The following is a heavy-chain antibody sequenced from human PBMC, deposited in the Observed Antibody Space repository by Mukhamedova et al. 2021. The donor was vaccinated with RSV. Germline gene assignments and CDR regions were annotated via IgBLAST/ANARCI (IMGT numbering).Heavy chain of an antibody. D-gene: IGHD3-16*01. CDR3: ARVQFGEFVNHWYFHL. CDR2: IKEDGTQQ. V-gene: IGHV3-7*01. J-gene: IGHJ2*01. Sequence: VRQAPGEGLEWLANIKEDGTQQFYVDSVQGRFTISRDNAKNSLYLQMHSLRAEDTAVYYCARVQFGEFVNHWYFHLRGRGTLVT.